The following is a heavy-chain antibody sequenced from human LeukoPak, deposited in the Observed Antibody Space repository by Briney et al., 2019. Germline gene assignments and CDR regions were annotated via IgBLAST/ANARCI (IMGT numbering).Heavy chain of an antibody. J-gene: IGHJ1*01. Sequence: HPAETLSLTCTASGCSISSYYWSWIRQPPGKGLEWIGYIYYSGSNNYNPSLKSRVITSVETSKNHSSLKLSSVTAADTAVYYCARGPAHMGYYDSSGYYEAEYFQHWGQGTLVTVSS. V-gene: IGHV4-59*01. CDR3: ARGPAHMGYYDSSGYYEAEYFQH. D-gene: IGHD3-22*01. CDR2: IYYSGSN. CDR1: GCSISSYY.